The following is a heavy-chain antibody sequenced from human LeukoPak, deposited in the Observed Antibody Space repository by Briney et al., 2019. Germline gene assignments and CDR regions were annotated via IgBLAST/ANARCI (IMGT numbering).Heavy chain of an antibody. J-gene: IGHJ6*02. D-gene: IGHD3-10*01. CDR2: IYYSGST. Sequence: SETLSLTCTVSGGSISSGDYYWSWIRQPPGKGLEWIGYIYYSGSTYYNPSLKSRVTISVDTSKNQFSLKLSSVTAADTAVYYCARERGVIATKYYYYGMDVWGQGTTVTVSS. CDR1: GGSISSGDYY. V-gene: IGHV4-30-4*01. CDR3: ARERGVIATKYYYYGMDV.